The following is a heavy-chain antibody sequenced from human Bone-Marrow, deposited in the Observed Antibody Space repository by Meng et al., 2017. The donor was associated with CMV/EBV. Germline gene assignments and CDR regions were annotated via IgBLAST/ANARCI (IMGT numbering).Heavy chain of an antibody. J-gene: IGHJ4*02. CDR2: IYWKDDK. Sequence: SGHTLVKSTQTLTLTCTVSGFSLSTSGVGVAWIRQPPGKALEWLALIYWKDDKRYSPSLKTRLTITKDTSNNQVVLTMTNMDPVDTATYYCAHNNDFWSGYYFDYWGQGTLVTVSS. CDR1: GFSLSTSGVG. D-gene: IGHD3-3*01. V-gene: IGHV2-5*01. CDR3: AHNNDFWSGYYFDY.